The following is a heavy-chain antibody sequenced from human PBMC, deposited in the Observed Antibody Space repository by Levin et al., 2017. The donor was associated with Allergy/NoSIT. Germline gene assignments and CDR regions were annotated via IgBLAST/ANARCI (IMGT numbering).Heavy chain of an antibody. CDR3: ARATYSSSCPYFDY. CDR1: GFTFSDYY. Sequence: PGGSLRLSCVASGFTFSDYYMSWIRQAPGKGLEWVSYISHSSSFTNYADSVKGRFTISRDNAKNSLYLQMNSLRVEDTAVYYCARATYSSSCPYFDYWGQGTLVTVSS. J-gene: IGHJ4*02. CDR2: ISHSSSFT. V-gene: IGHV3-11*05. D-gene: IGHD6-13*01.